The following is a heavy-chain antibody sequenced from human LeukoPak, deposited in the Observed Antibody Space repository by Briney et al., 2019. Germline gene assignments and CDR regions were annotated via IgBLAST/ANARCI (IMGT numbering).Heavy chain of an antibody. CDR3: AKEMYSSSCSYFDY. J-gene: IGHJ4*02. CDR2: ISGSGGST. V-gene: IGHV3-23*01. D-gene: IGHD6-13*01. Sequence: PGGSLRLSCAASGFTFSSYSMNWVRQAPGKGLEWVSAISGSGGSTYYADSVKGRFTISRDNSKNTLYLQMNSLRAEDTAVYYCAKEMYSSSCSYFDYWGQGTLVTVSS. CDR1: GFTFSSYS.